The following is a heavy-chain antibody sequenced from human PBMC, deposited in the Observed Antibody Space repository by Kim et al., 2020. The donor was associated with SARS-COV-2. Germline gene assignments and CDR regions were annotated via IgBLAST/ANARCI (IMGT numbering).Heavy chain of an antibody. J-gene: IGHJ4*02. Sequence: GGSLRLSCAASGFTFSSYSMNWVRQAPGKGLEWVSSIRSSSSYIYYADSLKGRFASSTDNAKNSLYLQMNSLRAEETAVYYWARDKTYYYDDRGYYYFVYWGQGALVTDCS. CDR1: GFTFSSYS. V-gene: IGHV3-21*01. CDR3: ARDKTYYYDDRGYYYFVY. CDR2: IRSSSSYI. D-gene: IGHD3-22*01.